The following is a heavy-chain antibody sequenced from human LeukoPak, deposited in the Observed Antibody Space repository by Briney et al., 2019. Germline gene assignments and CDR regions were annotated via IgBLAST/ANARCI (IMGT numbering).Heavy chain of an antibody. D-gene: IGHD6-19*01. CDR3: ARLLQGAVAGT. CDR1: GYTFTGYY. Sequence: ASVKVSCKASGYTFTGYYVHWVRQAPGQGLEWMGWINPNSGGTKYAQKFQGRVTMTRDTSISTAYMELSRLSSDDTAVYYCARLLQGAVAGTWGQGTLVTVSS. J-gene: IGHJ5*02. CDR2: INPNSGGT. V-gene: IGHV1-2*02.